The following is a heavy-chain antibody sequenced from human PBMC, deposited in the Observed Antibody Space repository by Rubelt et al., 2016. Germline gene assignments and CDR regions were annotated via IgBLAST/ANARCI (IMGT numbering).Heavy chain of an antibody. J-gene: IGHJ6*02. CDR2: INPSGGST. CDR3: ARVSVRGVNSFYGMDV. D-gene: IGHD3-10*01. Sequence: QGLEWMGIINPSGGSTSYAQKFQGRVTMTRDTSTSTVYMELSSLRSEDTAVYYCARVSVRGVNSFYGMDVWGQGTTVTVSS. V-gene: IGHV1-46*01.